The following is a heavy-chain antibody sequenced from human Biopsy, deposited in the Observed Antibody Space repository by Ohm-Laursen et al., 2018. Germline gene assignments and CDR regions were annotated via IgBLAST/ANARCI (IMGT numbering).Heavy chain of an antibody. CDR2: VYYTGNT. J-gene: IGHJ1*01. D-gene: IGHD5-12*01. CDR1: GGSVGSGTFH. Sequence: SDTLSLTCSVSGGSVGSGTFHWGWIRQPLGKGLEWIGHVYYTGNTNYNPSLKSRVTISMDMSKNQFSLRLSSVTAADTAVYYCVRQGGYFQNWGPGSQAAVSS. V-gene: IGHV4-61*01. CDR3: VRQGGYFQN.